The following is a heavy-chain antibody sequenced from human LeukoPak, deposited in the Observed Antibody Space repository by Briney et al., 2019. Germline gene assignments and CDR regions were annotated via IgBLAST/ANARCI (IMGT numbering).Heavy chain of an antibody. CDR3: ARVRYYCSSTSCYAPSYYYYGMEV. D-gene: IGHD2-2*01. CDR1: GGSFSGYY. CDR2: INHSGST. Sequence: SETLSLTCAVYGGSFSGYYWSWIRQPPGKGLEWIGEINHSGSTNYNPSLKSRVTISVDTSKNQFSLKLSSVTAADTAVYYCARVRYYCSSTSCYAPSYYYYGMEVWGQGTTVTVSS. V-gene: IGHV4-34*01. J-gene: IGHJ6*02.